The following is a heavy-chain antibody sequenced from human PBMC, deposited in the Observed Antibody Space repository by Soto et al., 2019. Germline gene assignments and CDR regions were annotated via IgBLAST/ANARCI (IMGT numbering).Heavy chain of an antibody. D-gene: IGHD3-22*01. CDR2: IYPGDSDT. V-gene: IGHV5-51*01. Sequence: GESLKISCKGSGYSFTSYWIGWVRQMPGKGLEWMGIIYPGDSDTRYSPSFQGQVTISADKSISTAYLQWSSLKASDTAMYYCAIFFGYYYDSSGYYSFDYWGQGTLVTVSS. J-gene: IGHJ4*02. CDR1: GYSFTSYW. CDR3: AIFFGYYYDSSGYYSFDY.